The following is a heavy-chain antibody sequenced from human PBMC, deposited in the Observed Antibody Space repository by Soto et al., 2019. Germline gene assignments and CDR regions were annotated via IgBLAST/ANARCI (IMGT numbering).Heavy chain of an antibody. D-gene: IGHD3-10*01. CDR3: ARGFGGANWFDP. Sequence: NPSETLSLTCTVSGGSVSSGSYYWSWIRQPPGKGLEWIGYIYYSGSTNYNPSLKSRVTISVDTSKNQFSLKLSSVTAADTAVYYCARGFGGANWFDPWGQGTLVTVSS. V-gene: IGHV4-61*01. CDR2: IYYSGST. CDR1: GGSVSSGSYY. J-gene: IGHJ5*02.